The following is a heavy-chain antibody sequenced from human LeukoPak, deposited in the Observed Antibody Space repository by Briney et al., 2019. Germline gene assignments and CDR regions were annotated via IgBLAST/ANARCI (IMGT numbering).Heavy chain of an antibody. Sequence: ASVKVSCKASGYAFTSYGISWVRQAPGQGLEWMGGIIPIFGTANYAQKFQGRVTITADESTSTAYMELSSLRSEDTAVYYCARGGGSYPYYYYMDVWGKGTTVTVSS. V-gene: IGHV1-69*13. CDR2: IIPIFGTA. CDR1: GYAFTSYG. J-gene: IGHJ6*03. D-gene: IGHD1-26*01. CDR3: ARGGGSYPYYYYMDV.